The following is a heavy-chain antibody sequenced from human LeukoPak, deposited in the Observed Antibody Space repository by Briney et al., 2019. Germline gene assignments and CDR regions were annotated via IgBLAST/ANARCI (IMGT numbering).Heavy chain of an antibody. V-gene: IGHV6-1*01. D-gene: IGHD3-16*02. CDR3: ARVGEIITFGGVIVEGYFDY. Sequence: SQTLSLTCAISGDSVSSNSAAWNWIRQSPSRGLEWLGRTYYRSKWYNDYAVSVKSRIVINPDTSKNQFSLQLNSVTPEDTAVYYCARVGEIITFGGVIVEGYFDYWGQGTLVTVSS. CDR1: GDSVSSNSAA. CDR2: TYYRSKWYN. J-gene: IGHJ4*02.